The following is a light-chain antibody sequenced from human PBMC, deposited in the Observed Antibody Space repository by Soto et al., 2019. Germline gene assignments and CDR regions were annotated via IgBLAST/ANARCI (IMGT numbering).Light chain of an antibody. V-gene: IGLV4-69*01. CDR2: VNSAGSH. Sequence: VLTQSPSASASLGASVKLTCTLSSGHISYAIAWHQQQPEKGPRFLMKVNSAGSHNKGDGIPDRFSGSSSGAERYLTISRLQSEDEADYYCQTWGPGIRVFGGGTKLTVL. CDR1: SGHISYA. CDR3: QTWGPGIRV. J-gene: IGLJ2*01.